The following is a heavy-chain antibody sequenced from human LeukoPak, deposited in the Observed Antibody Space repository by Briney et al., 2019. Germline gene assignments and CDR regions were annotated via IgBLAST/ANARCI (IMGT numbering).Heavy chain of an antibody. V-gene: IGHV1-2*06. Sequence: GASVKVSCKASGYTFTDYYMHWVRQAPGQGLEWMGQINANSGGTNYAQQFQGRVTMTRDTSITTAYMELSRLRSDDTAVYYCARDSGITGTTGAIDYWGQGTLVTVSS. D-gene: IGHD1-20*01. J-gene: IGHJ4*02. CDR3: ARDSGITGTTGAIDY. CDR1: GYTFTDYY. CDR2: INANSGGT.